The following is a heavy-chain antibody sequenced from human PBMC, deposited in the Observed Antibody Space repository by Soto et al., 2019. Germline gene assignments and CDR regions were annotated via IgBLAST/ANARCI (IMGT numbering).Heavy chain of an antibody. V-gene: IGHV3-48*02. CDR2: ISSSSSTI. Sequence: GGSLRLSCAASGFTFSSYSMNWVRQAPGKGLEWVSYISSSSSTIYYADSVKGRFTISRDNAKNSLYLQMNSLRDEDTAVYYCARDWKYYYDSSGSRLDYWGQGTLVTVSS. J-gene: IGHJ4*02. D-gene: IGHD3-22*01. CDR3: ARDWKYYYDSSGSRLDY. CDR1: GFTFSSYS.